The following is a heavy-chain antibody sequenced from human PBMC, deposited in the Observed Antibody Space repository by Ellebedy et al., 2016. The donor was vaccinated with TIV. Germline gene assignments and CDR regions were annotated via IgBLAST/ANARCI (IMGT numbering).Heavy chain of an antibody. CDR2: VSGRGDNT. CDR3: AKAFPFGDKYGWSRLDY. CDR1: GFNFSSYA. Sequence: GESLKISCAASGFNFSSYAMTWVRQAPGKGLEWVSGVSGRGDNTHYADSVRGRFTISRDTSKTTVYLQMNSLRADDTAVYYCAKAFPFGDKYGWSRLDYWGQGTLVTVSS. V-gene: IGHV3-23*01. J-gene: IGHJ4*02. D-gene: IGHD1-26*01.